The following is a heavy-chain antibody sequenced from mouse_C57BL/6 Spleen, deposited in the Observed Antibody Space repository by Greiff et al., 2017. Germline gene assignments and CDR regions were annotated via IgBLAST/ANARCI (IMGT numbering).Heavy chain of an antibody. CDR3: TTSRDGSSHIDY. Sequence: EVMLVESGAELVRPGASVKLSCTASGFNIKDYYMHWVKQRPEQGLEWIGRIDPEDGDTEYAPKFQGKATLTADKSSNTADRQLSSLTSEDTAVYYCTTSRDGSSHIDYWGQGTTLTVSS. CDR1: GFNIKDYY. CDR2: IDPEDGDT. V-gene: IGHV14-1*01. J-gene: IGHJ2*01. D-gene: IGHD1-1*01.